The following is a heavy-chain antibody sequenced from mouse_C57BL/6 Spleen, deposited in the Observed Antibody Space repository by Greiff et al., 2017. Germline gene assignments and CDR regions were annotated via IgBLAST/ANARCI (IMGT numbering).Heavy chain of an antibody. D-gene: IGHD1-1*01. V-gene: IGHV1-26*01. CDR3: AREATVVLDY. CDR1: GYTFTDYY. Sequence: EVKLQQSGPELVKPGASVKISCKASGYTFTDYYMNWVKQSHGKSLEWIGDINPNNGGTSYNQKFKGKATLTVDKSSSTAYMELRSLTSEDSAVYYCAREATVVLDYWGQGTTLTVSS. CDR2: INPNNGGT. J-gene: IGHJ2*01.